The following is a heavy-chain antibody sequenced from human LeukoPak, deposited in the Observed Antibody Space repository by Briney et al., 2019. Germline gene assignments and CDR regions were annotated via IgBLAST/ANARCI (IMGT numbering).Heavy chain of an antibody. J-gene: IGHJ4*02. Sequence: GGSLRLSCAASGFTFSSYAMSWVRQAPGKGLEWVSTISGSGGSTYYADSVKGRFSISRDNSKNTLYLQMNSLRAEDAAIYYSAKDLEAGSSWYGRVFDCWGQGTLVTVSS. CDR2: ISGSGGST. D-gene: IGHD6-13*01. CDR3: AKDLEAGSSWYGRVFDC. CDR1: GFTFSSYA. V-gene: IGHV3-23*01.